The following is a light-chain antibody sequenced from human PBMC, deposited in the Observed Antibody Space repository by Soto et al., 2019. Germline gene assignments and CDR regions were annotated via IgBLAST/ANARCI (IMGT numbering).Light chain of an antibody. J-gene: IGKJ1*01. Sequence: EIVLTQSPGTLSLSAGERATLSCRASQSVSSNHLAWYQQRPGQDPRLLIFGAFSRATGIPDRFSGSGSGKDFTIIISRLEPEDFAVYFCHQYSSSPQTFGQGTRVEIK. CDR1: QSVSSNH. V-gene: IGKV3-20*01. CDR2: GAF. CDR3: HQYSSSPQT.